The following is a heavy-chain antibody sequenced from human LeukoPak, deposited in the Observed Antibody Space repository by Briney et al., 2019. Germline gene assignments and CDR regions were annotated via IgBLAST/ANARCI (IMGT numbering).Heavy chain of an antibody. V-gene: IGHV4-59*12. CDR2: IYHSGST. J-gene: IGHJ3*02. Sequence: SETLSLTCTVSGGSISTYYWSWIRQPPGKGLEWIGYIYHSGSTYYNPSLKSRVTISVDRSKNQFSLKLSSVTAADTAVYYCARRIAAADAFDIWGQGTMVTVSS. CDR3: ARRIAAADAFDI. CDR1: GGSISTYY. D-gene: IGHD6-13*01.